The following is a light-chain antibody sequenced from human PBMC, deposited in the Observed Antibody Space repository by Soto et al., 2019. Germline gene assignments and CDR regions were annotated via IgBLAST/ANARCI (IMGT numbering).Light chain of an antibody. V-gene: IGKV3-11*01. J-gene: IGKJ1*01. Sequence: EIVLTQSPATLSLSPGERATLSCRASQSVSSYLAWYQQKPGQAPRLLIYDASNRATGIPARFSGSGSGTDFTLTISSLEPEDFAVSYSHQRSNLPRWTFVPVSMV. CDR3: HQRSNLPRWT. CDR1: QSVSSY. CDR2: DAS.